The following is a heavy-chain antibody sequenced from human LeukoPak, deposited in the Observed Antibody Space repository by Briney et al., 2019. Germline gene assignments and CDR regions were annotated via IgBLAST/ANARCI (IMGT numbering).Heavy chain of an antibody. Sequence: ASVKVSCKVSGYTLTELSMHWVRQAPGKGLEWMGGFDPEDGETIYAQKFQGGVTMTEDTSTDTAYMELSSLRSEDTAVYYCATGYSGYDPAFDYWGQGTLVTVSS. CDR2: FDPEDGET. D-gene: IGHD5-12*01. CDR1: GYTLTELS. V-gene: IGHV1-24*01. CDR3: ATGYSGYDPAFDY. J-gene: IGHJ4*02.